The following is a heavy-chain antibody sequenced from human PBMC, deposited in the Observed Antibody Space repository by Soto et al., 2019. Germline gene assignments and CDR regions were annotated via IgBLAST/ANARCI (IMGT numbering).Heavy chain of an antibody. D-gene: IGHD6-13*01. CDR1: GFTFSSYA. V-gene: IGHV3-30-3*01. CDR3: ARDRGYRSSWEYFDY. Sequence: QVQLVESGGGVVQPGRSLRLTCAASGFTFSSYAMHWVRQAPGKGLEWVAGISYDGSNKYYADSVKGRFTISRDNSKNTLSLQMNSLRAEDTAVYNCARDRGYRSSWEYFDYWRQGTLVTVSS. CDR2: ISYDGSNK. J-gene: IGHJ4*02.